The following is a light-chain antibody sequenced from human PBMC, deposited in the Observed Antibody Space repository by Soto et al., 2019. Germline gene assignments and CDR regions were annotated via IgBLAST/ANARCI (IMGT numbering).Light chain of an antibody. Sequence: AIRMTQSPSSLSASTGDGVTITCRASQGVSNYLAWYQQKPGQAPKVLIHAASTLQGGVPSRFSGSGSGTDFTLTISGLQSDDFATYYCKQYYTYPWTFGQGTKVDIK. CDR1: QGVSNY. CDR3: KQYYTYPWT. V-gene: IGKV1-8*01. J-gene: IGKJ1*01. CDR2: AAS.